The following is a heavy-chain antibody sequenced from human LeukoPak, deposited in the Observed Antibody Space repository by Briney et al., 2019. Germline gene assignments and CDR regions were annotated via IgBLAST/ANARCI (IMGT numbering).Heavy chain of an antibody. J-gene: IGHJ4*02. D-gene: IGHD2-15*01. CDR3: ARDRVVVAAIFDY. Sequence: PSETLSLTCTVSGGSISSSSYYWGWIRQPPGKGLEWIGSIYYSGSTYYNPSLKSRVTISVDTSKNQFSLKLSSVTAADTAVYYCARDRVVVAAIFDYWGQGTLVTVSS. CDR1: GGSISSSSYY. V-gene: IGHV4-39*07. CDR2: IYYSGST.